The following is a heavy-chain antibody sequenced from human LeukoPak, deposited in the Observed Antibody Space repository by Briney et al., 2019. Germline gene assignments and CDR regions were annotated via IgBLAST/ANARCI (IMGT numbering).Heavy chain of an antibody. CDR1: GFTFSSYA. CDR2: ISGSGGST. CDR3: ARAQMNMYSSWYDGSWFDP. Sequence: PGGSLRLSCAASGFTFSSYAMSWVRQAPGKGLEWVSAISGSGGSTYYADSVKGRFTISRDNSKNTLYLQMNSLRAEDTAVYYCARAQMNMYSSWYDGSWFDPWGQGTLVTASS. J-gene: IGHJ5*02. D-gene: IGHD6-13*01. V-gene: IGHV3-23*01.